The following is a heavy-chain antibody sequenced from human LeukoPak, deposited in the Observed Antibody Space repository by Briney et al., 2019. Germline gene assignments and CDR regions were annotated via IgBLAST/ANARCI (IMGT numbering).Heavy chain of an antibody. CDR2: IGSSSGTI. CDR1: GFTFSTYS. D-gene: IGHD5-18*01. CDR3: ARDTRYSFDY. Sequence: GGSLRLSCAATGFTFSTYSMNWVRQAPGKGLEWVSYIGSSSGTISYADSVKGRFTISRDNAKNSLYLQMNSLRDEDTAVYYCARDTRYSFDYWGQGTLVTVSS. J-gene: IGHJ4*02. V-gene: IGHV3-48*02.